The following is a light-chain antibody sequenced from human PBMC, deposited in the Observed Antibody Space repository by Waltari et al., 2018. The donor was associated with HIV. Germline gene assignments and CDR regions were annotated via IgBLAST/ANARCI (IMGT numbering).Light chain of an antibody. CDR2: AAS. J-gene: IGKJ1*01. V-gene: IGKV1-39*01. CDR1: HRINNY. Sequence: DIQMTQSPSSLSTSVGDSVTITCRASHRINNYLNWYLQRPGEAPKLLIYAASSLQVGVPPRFSGSGSGTDFTLTISTLQPEDFATYFCQQSYSSPPTFGQGTKLEIK. CDR3: QQSYSSPPT.